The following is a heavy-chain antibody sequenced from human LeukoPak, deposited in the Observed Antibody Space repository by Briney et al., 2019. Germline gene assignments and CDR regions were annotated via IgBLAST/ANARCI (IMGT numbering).Heavy chain of an antibody. D-gene: IGHD6-19*01. V-gene: IGHV3-30*18. CDR1: GFTFSSYG. CDR3: AKDPQWPTRSMDV. CDR2: ISFGRSNK. J-gene: IGHJ6*02. Sequence: PGRSLRLSCAASGFTFSSYGMHWVRQAPGKGLEWVALISFGRSNKYYADSVKGRFTISRDNSKNMLYLQMNSLSAEDTAVYYCAKDPQWPTRSMDVWGQGTTVTVSS.